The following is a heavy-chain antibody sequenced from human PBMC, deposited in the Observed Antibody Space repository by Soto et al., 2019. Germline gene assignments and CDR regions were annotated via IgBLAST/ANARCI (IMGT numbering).Heavy chain of an antibody. CDR3: ARDYYRFNSGYGFSMDV. CDR1: GYTFTSYD. CDR2: MNPNSGNT. D-gene: IGHD5-12*01. V-gene: IGHV1-8*01. Sequence: ASVKVSCKASGYTFTSYDINWVRQENGQGLEWMGWMNPNSGNTGYAQKFQGRVTMTRNTSISTAYMELSSLRAEDTAVYYCARDYYRFNSGYGFSMDVWGQGTTVTVSS. J-gene: IGHJ6*02.